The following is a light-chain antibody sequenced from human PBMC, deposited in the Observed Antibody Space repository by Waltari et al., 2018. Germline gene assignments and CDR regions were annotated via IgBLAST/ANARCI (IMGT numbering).Light chain of an antibody. Sequence: DTQLTQSPSTLSASVGDGVTITCRASHYISNWLAWYQQKPGKAPKVLIYRTSSLEDGVPSRFSGSRSGTEFTLSISSLQPDDSATYYCQQSYSTVLTFGEGTKVETK. CDR1: HYISNW. J-gene: IGKJ4*01. CDR2: RTS. V-gene: IGKV1-5*03. CDR3: QQSYSTVLT.